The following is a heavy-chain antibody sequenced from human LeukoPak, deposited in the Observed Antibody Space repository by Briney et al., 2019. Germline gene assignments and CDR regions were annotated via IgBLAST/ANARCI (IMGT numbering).Heavy chain of an antibody. CDR1: GYTFTSYG. V-gene: IGHV1-18*04. CDR2: ISAYNGNT. Sequence: ASVKVSCKASGYTFTSYGISWVRQAPGQGLEWMGWISAYNGNTNYAQKLQGRVTMTTDTSTSTAYMELRSLRSDDTAVYYCARVGDILTGSPGAFDIWGQGTVVTVSS. CDR3: ARVGDILTGSPGAFDI. J-gene: IGHJ3*02. D-gene: IGHD3-9*01.